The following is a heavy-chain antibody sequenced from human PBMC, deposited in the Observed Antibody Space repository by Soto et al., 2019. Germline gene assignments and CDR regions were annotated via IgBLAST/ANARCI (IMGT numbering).Heavy chain of an antibody. Sequence: SVKVSCKASGGTFSSYAISWVRQAPGQGLEWMGGIIPIFGTANYARKFQGRVTITADESTSTAYMELSSLRSEDTAVYYCGYDSSGYCLDYWGQGTLVTVSS. CDR1: GGTFSSYA. CDR3: GYDSSGYCLDY. V-gene: IGHV1-69*13. CDR2: IIPIFGTA. J-gene: IGHJ4*02. D-gene: IGHD3-22*01.